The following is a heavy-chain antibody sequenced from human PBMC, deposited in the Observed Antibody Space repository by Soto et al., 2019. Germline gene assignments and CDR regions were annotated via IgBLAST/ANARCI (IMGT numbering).Heavy chain of an antibody. Sequence: GGLRLSCAASRFAFSSYSMNWVRHAPGKGLEWVSSISSSSSYIYYADSVKGRFSISMDNAKNSLYLQMNSLRAEDTAVYFCAKDQEGSGSHWLGYNYYGMEVWGQGTTVNVS. CDR2: ISSSSSYI. CDR3: AKDQEGSGSHWLGYNYYGMEV. D-gene: IGHD3-10*01. V-gene: IGHV3-21*04. J-gene: IGHJ6*02. CDR1: RFAFSSYS.